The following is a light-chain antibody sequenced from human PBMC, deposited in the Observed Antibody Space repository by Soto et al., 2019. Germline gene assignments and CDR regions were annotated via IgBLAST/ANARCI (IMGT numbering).Light chain of an antibody. J-gene: IGKJ5*01. CDR3: QHYAGGSRIT. CDR2: GAS. Sequence: EIVMTQSPATVSVSPLERATLSCMASQSVSSRLAWYQQKPGQAPRLLISGASSRATGIPDRFSGSGFGTDFTLTISRLEPEDFALYYCQHYAGGSRITFGQGTRLEI. CDR1: QSVSSR. V-gene: IGKV3-20*01.